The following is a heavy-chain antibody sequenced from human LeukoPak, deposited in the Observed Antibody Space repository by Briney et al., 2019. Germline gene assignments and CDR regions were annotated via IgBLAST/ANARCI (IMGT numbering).Heavy chain of an antibody. V-gene: IGHV5-51*01. CDR2: IYPGDSDT. D-gene: IGHD1-26*01. CDR3: ARHGMKSLESWFDP. CDR1: GYSFSSYW. Sequence: GESLKISCKGSGYSFSSYWIGWVRQMPGKGLEWMGIIYPGDSDTRYTPSFQGQVTISADKSTSTAYLQWRSLKASDTATYHCARHGMKSLESWFDPWGQGTLVTVSS. J-gene: IGHJ5*02.